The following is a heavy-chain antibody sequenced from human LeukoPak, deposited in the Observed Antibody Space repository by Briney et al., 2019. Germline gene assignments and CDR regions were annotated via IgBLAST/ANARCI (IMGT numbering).Heavy chain of an antibody. D-gene: IGHD3-10*01. CDR2: IIPIFGTA. V-gene: IGHV1-69*06. CDR3: ARSHGSRSYYNLNDY. J-gene: IGHJ4*02. CDR1: GGTFSSYA. Sequence: SVKVSCKASGGTFSSYAISWVRQAPGQGLEWMGGIIPIFGTANYAQKFRGRVTITADKSTRTAYMELSSLRSEDTAVYYCARSHGSRSYYNLNDYWGQGILVTVSS.